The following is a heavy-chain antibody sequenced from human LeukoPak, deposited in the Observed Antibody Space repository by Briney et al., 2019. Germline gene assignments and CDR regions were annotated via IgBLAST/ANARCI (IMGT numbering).Heavy chain of an antibody. Sequence: ASVKVSCKASGYTFTSYDINWVRQATGQGLEWMGWMNPNSGNTGYAQKFQGRVTMTRNTSISTAYMELSSLRSEDTAVYYCARRNYDFWSGYSSSDYWGQGTLVTVSS. V-gene: IGHV1-8*01. CDR2: MNPNSGNT. CDR1: GYTFTSYD. J-gene: IGHJ4*02. D-gene: IGHD3-3*01. CDR3: ARRNYDFWSGYSSSDY.